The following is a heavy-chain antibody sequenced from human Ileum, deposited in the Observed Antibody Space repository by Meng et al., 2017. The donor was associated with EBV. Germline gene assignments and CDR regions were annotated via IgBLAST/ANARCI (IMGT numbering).Heavy chain of an antibody. J-gene: IGHJ4*02. V-gene: IGHV4-61*08. CDR3: ARDGYSSGSD. CDR1: GGSVSSGGNY. D-gene: IGHD6-19*01. CDR2: IYNSGST. Sequence: ESGPGLVKPSETLSLPCMVSGGSVSSGGNYWSWIRQPPGKGLEWIGYIYNSGSTNYNPSLKSRVTISVDTSKDQFSLKLSSVTAADTAVYYCARDGYSSGSDWGQGTLVTVSS.